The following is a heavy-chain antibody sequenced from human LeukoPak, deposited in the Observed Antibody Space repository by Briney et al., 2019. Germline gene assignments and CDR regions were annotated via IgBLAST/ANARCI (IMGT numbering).Heavy chain of an antibody. CDR3: ARGGGRGLENQQIDY. Sequence: SETLSLTCTVSGGSISSSSYYWGWIRQPPGKGLEYIGSIYHSGSTYYNPSLKSRVTISVDTSKNQFSLKLSSVTAADTAVYYWARGGGRGLENQQIDYWAKEPRFTVSS. J-gene: IGHJ4*01. D-gene: IGHD1-1*01. V-gene: IGHV4-39*07. CDR2: IYHSGST. CDR1: GGSISSSSYY.